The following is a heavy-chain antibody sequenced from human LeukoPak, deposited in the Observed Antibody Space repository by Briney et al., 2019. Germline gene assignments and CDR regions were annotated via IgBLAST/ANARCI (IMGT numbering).Heavy chain of an antibody. Sequence: PSETLSLTCTVSGRSISSGSYYWSSIRRPAGKGLEWIGRTYTSGSTNYNPSLKSRVTISVDTSKNQFSLKLSSVTAADTAVYYCAREAYDYVWGSYRPYYFDYWGQGTLVTVSS. J-gene: IGHJ4*02. CDR3: AREAYDYVWGSYRPYYFDY. CDR2: TYTSGST. V-gene: IGHV4-61*02. D-gene: IGHD3-16*02. CDR1: GRSISSGSYY.